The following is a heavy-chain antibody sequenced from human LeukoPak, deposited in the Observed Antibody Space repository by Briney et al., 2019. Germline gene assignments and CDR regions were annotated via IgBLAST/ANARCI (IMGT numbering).Heavy chain of an antibody. V-gene: IGHV4-39*07. CDR3: ASSPGIAVAGTWYYFDY. CDR1: GGSISSSSYY. Sequence: SETLSLTCTVSGGSISSSSYYWGWIRQPPGKGLEWIGSIYYSGSTYYNPSLKSRVTISVDTSKNQFSLKLSSVTAADTAVYYCASSPGIAVAGTWYYFDYWGQGTLVTVSS. CDR2: IYYSGST. D-gene: IGHD6-19*01. J-gene: IGHJ4*02.